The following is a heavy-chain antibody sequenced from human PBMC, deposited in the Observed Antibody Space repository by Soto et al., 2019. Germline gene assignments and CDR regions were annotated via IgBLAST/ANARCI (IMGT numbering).Heavy chain of an antibody. CDR2: FYHTENA. D-gene: IGHD3-22*01. CDR1: GGSVSTNSYA. J-gene: IGHJ5*02. V-gene: IGHV4-39*01. Sequence: SLTCTVSGGSVSTNSYAWGWIRQPPGKGLEWIGTFYHTENANYNPSLKSRVTISVDTSKNQFSLKLTSVTAADAALYYCARDFFDSSDYTTNWFDPWGQGTLVTVSS. CDR3: ARDFFDSSDYTTNWFDP.